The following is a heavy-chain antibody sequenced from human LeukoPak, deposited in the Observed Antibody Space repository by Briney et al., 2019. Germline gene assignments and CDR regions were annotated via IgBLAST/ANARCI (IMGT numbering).Heavy chain of an antibody. CDR3: ARGGLWFGELLYNWFDP. CDR2: IYYSGST. V-gene: IGHV4-59*11. CDR1: GGSISSHY. D-gene: IGHD3-10*01. Sequence: PSETLSLTCTVSGGSISSHYWSWIRQPPGKGLEWIRYIYYSGSTNYNPSLKSRVTISVDTSKNQFSLKLSSVTAADTAVYYCARGGLWFGELLYNWFDPWGQGTLVTVSS. J-gene: IGHJ5*02.